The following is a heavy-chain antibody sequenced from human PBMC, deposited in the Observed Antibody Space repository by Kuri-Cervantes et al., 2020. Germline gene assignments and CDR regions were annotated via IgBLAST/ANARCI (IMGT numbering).Heavy chain of an antibody. CDR1: GFTFSSYA. J-gene: IGHJ4*02. CDR2: ISYDGSNK. V-gene: IGHV3-30*04. Sequence: GGSLRLSCAASGFTFSSYAMHWVRQAPGKGLEWVAVISYDGSNKYYADSVKGRFTISRDNAKDSLYLQMNSLRVEDTAIYYCATSDDSPGGDWGQGTLVTVSS. CDR3: ATSDDSPGGD. D-gene: IGHD3-22*01.